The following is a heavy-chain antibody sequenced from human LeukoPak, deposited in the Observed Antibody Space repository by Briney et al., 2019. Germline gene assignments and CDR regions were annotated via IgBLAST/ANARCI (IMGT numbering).Heavy chain of an antibody. CDR2: VHSDGSSP. Sequence: GGSLRLSCAASGFTFSAYGMHWVRQAPGKGLEWVALVHSDGSSPYYVDSVKGRFTISRDNSKNTLYLQMNSLRAEDTAVYYCAGEYSSSSTFDYWGQGTLVTVSS. D-gene: IGHD6-6*01. V-gene: IGHV3-30*02. CDR1: GFTFSAYG. J-gene: IGHJ4*02. CDR3: AGEYSSSSTFDY.